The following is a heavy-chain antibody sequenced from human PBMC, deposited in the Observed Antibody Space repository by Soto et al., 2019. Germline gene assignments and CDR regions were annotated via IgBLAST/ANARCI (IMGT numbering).Heavy chain of an antibody. J-gene: IGHJ6*02. Sequence: SVKVSCKASGDTFRSYVVSWVRQAPGQGLEWMGGFIPLFDAAKYAQKFQGRVAISADGSTNTAYMELSSLRSEDTAVYYCARDIAAAGTVYYYGMDVWGQGTTVTVSS. CDR1: GDTFRSYV. CDR3: ARDIAAAGTVYYYGMDV. CDR2: FIPLFDAA. D-gene: IGHD6-13*01. V-gene: IGHV1-69*13.